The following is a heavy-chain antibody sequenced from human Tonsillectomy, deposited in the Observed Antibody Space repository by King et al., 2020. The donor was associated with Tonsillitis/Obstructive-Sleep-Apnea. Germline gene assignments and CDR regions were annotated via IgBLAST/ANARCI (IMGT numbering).Heavy chain of an antibody. CDR2: IYSGTYT. CDR1: GFTVSSNY. V-gene: IGHV3-66*01. J-gene: IGHJ4*02. CDR3: ARDRKEMSTNSYFDY. Sequence: QLVQSGGGLVQPGGSLRLSCAASGFTVSSNYMSWVRQAPGKGLEWVSVIYSGTYTYYADSVKGRFTISRDNSKNTLYLQMNSLRAEDTAVYYCARDRKEMSTNSYFDYWGQGTLVTVSS. D-gene: IGHD5-24*01.